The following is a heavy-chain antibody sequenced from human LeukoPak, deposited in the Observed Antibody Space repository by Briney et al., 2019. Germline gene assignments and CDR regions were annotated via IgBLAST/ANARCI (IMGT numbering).Heavy chain of an antibody. CDR1: GYTFTSYY. CDR3: AREGNRVRYTGNYFDY. V-gene: IGHV1-46*01. J-gene: IGHJ4*02. D-gene: IGHD3-9*01. Sequence: ASVKVSCTASGYTFTSYYMHWVRQAPGQGLEWMGIINPSGGSTSYAQKFQGRVTMTRDTSTGTVYMELSSLRSEDTAVYYCAREGNRVRYTGNYFDYWGQGTLVTVSS. CDR2: INPSGGST.